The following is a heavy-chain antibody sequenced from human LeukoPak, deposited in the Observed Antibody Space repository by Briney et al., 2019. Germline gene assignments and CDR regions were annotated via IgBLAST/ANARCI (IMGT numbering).Heavy chain of an antibody. V-gene: IGHV1-69*05. CDR3: ARGTIQLVPSHYYYYYYMDV. J-gene: IGHJ6*03. CDR1: AYSKNEF. D-gene: IGHD6-6*01. CDR2: IIPIFGTA. Sequence: ASVKVSCTVSAYSKNEFYRHWVRQAPGQGLEWMGGIIPIFGTANYAQKFQGRVTITTDESTSTAYMELSNLRSEDTAVYYCARGTIQLVPSHYYYYYYMDVWGKGTTATVSS.